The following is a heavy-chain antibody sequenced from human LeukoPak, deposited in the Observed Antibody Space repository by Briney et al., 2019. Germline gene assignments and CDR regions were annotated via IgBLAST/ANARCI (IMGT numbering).Heavy chain of an antibody. Sequence: LGGSLRLSCAASGFTFSSYAMSWVRQAPGKGLEWVALIWFDGSNKDYADSVKGRFTISRDNSENTLYLQMNTLRVEDTAVYYCARDGIVGGLDAFDIWGQGTMVAVSS. J-gene: IGHJ3*02. CDR3: ARDGIVGGLDAFDI. CDR1: GFTFSSYA. V-gene: IGHV3-33*08. CDR2: IWFDGSNK. D-gene: IGHD1-26*01.